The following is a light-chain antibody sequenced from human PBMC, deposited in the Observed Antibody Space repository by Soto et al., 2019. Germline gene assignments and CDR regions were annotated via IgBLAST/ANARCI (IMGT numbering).Light chain of an antibody. CDR2: EGS. V-gene: IGLV2-23*01. CDR3: CSYAGSTTDVV. CDR1: SSDVRSYNL. Sequence: QSALTQPASVSGSPGQSITISCTGTSSDVRSYNLVSWYQQHPGKAPKVMIYEGSKRPSGVSNRFSGSKSGNTASLTISGLQAEDEADYYCCSYAGSTTDVVFGGGTKLTVL. J-gene: IGLJ2*01.